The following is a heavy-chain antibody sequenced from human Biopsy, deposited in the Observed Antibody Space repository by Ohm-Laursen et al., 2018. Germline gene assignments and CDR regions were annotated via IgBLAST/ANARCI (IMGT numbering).Heavy chain of an antibody. CDR3: ARATVETASFDF. Sequence: GTLSLTCTVSGDSLSSYFWSWIRQPPGKGLEWIGFIHNSGSTDHNPSLKSRVTVSMDVSNNDFSLKVTSVTVADTAVYYCARATVETASFDFWGQGTLVTVSS. J-gene: IGHJ4*02. D-gene: IGHD5-18*01. CDR2: IHNSGST. CDR1: GDSLSSYF. V-gene: IGHV4-59*12.